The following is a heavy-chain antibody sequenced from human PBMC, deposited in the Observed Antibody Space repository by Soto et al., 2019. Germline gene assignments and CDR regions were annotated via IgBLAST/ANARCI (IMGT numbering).Heavy chain of an antibody. CDR1: GFSLTTARMG. CDR3: ARVIDDFWAHNFSGMDV. V-gene: IGHV2-26*01. D-gene: IGHD3-3*01. CDR2: IFWNDEI. J-gene: IGHJ6*02. Sequence: QVTLKESGPVLVKPTETLTLTCNVSGFSLTTARMGVSWSRQSPRKVLEFVAQIFWNDEITYSTSLKSRLTISKDSSKSQVVLTMSNFGSVDTARYFCARVIDDFWAHNFSGMDVWGQGTTVTFSS.